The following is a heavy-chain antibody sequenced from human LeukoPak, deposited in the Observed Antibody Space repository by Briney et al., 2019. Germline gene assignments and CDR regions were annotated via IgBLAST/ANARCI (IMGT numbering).Heavy chain of an antibody. CDR3: ASEYDFWSGYRYYYYYGMDV. Sequence: PGGSLRLSCAASGFTFSDYYMSWIRQAPGKGLEWVSYISSSGSTIYYADSVKGRFTISRDNAKNSLYLQMNSLRAEDTAVYYCASEYDFWSGYRYYYYYGMDVWGQGTTVTVSS. D-gene: IGHD3-3*01. J-gene: IGHJ6*02. CDR2: ISSSGSTI. CDR1: GFTFSDYY. V-gene: IGHV3-11*04.